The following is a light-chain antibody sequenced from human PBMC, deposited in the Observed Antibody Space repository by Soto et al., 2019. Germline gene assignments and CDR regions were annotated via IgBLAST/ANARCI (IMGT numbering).Light chain of an antibody. Sequence: IQLTQSPSSLSASVGDRVTITGRASQGISSSLAWYQQKSGKAPKLLIYAASTLESGVPSKFSGSGSGTDFTLTISSLQPEDFATYYCQQLKSYPLTFGGGTKVDIK. J-gene: IGKJ4*01. CDR1: QGISSS. V-gene: IGKV1-9*01. CDR2: AAS. CDR3: QQLKSYPLT.